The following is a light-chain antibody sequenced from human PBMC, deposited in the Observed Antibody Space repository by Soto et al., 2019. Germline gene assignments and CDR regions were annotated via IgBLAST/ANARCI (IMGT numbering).Light chain of an antibody. CDR1: QSISSY. J-gene: IGKJ1*01. Sequence: DIQMTQSPSSLSASVGDRVTITCRASQSISSYLNWYQQKPGKAPKLLIYAASSLQSGVPSRFSGSGSGTDFTLTISSLQPEDVSTYYCQQSYSTRLTFGQGPKVEIK. CDR2: AAS. V-gene: IGKV1-39*01. CDR3: QQSYSTRLT.